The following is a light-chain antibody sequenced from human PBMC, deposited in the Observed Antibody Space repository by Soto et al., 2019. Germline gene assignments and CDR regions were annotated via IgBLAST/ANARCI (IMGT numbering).Light chain of an antibody. J-gene: IGLJ2*01. V-gene: IGLV1-40*01. CDR1: SSNIGAGYD. Sequence: QSVLTQPPSVSGAPGQRVTISCTGSSSNIGAGYDVHWYQQLPGTAPKLLLYGNNNRPSGVPDRFSGSKSGSSASLAITGLQAEDEADYYCQSYDSRLSVIFGGGTKLTV. CDR2: GNN. CDR3: QSYDSRLSVI.